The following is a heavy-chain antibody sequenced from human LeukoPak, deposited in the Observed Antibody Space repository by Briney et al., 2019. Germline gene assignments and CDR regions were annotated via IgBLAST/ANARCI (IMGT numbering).Heavy chain of an antibody. CDR2: IYSGGST. CDR1: GFTVNSNY. V-gene: IGHV3-53*01. Sequence: GGSLRLSCAASGFTVNSNYMSWVRRAPGKGLEWVSVIYSGGSTYCADSVKGRFTIYRDNSKNTLYLQMNSLSAEDTAVYYCAREAYCGGDCYPEYWGQGTLVTVSS. D-gene: IGHD2-21*02. J-gene: IGHJ4*02. CDR3: AREAYCGGDCYPEY.